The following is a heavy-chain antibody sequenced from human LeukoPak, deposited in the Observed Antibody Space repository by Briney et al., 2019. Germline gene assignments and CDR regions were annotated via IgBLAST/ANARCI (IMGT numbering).Heavy chain of an antibody. Sequence: SETLSLTCTVSGGSISSYYWSWIRQPPGKGLEWIGYIYYSGSTNYNPSLKSRVTISVDTSKNQFSLKLSSVTAADTAVYYCARWGTAMASSDYWGQGTLVTVSS. J-gene: IGHJ4*02. V-gene: IGHV4-59*01. CDR3: ARWGTAMASSDY. CDR2: IYYSGST. CDR1: GGSISSYY. D-gene: IGHD5-18*01.